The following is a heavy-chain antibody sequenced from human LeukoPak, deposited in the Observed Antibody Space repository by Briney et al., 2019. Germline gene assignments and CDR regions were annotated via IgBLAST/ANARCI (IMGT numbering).Heavy chain of an antibody. J-gene: IGHJ4*02. V-gene: IGHV4-38-2*02. CDR2: IHHSGST. D-gene: IGHD7-27*01. CDR3: ARELLSGDPSIGN. CDR1: GYSISNGYY. Sequence: SETLSLTCTVSGYSISNGYYWGWIRQPPGKGLEWIGNIHHSGSTYYNPSLKSRVTISVDTSKNQFSLKLSSVTAADTAVYYCARELLSGDPSIGNWGQGTLVTVSS.